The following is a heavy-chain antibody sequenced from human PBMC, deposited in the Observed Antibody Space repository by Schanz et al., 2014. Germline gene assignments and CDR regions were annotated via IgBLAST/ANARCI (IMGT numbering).Heavy chain of an antibody. CDR1: GITFSTYV. CDR3: AREVGLYDSGWFDP. J-gene: IGHJ5*02. CDR2: INPSGGRT. V-gene: IGHV1-46*01. D-gene: IGHD3-22*01. Sequence: QVQLVQSGAEVKKPGASVKVSCKASGITFSTYVVVCVRQAPGQGLEWMGRINPSGGRTTYAQKFQGRVTMTTDTSTSTAYMELSSLRSEDTAVYYCAREVGLYDSGWFDPWGQGTLVTVSS.